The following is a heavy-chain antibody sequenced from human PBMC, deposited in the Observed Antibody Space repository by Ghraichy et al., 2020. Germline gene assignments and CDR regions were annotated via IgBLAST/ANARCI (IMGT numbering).Heavy chain of an antibody. Sequence: SETLSLTCAVYGGSFSGYYWSWIRQPPGKGLEWIGEINHSGSTNYNPSLKSRVTISVDTSKNQFSLKLSSVTAADTAVYYCAREPRIMITFGGVISKFGYFDYWGQGTLVTVSS. CDR1: GGSFSGYY. V-gene: IGHV4-34*01. D-gene: IGHD3-16*02. CDR2: INHSGST. CDR3: AREPRIMITFGGVISKFGYFDY. J-gene: IGHJ4*02.